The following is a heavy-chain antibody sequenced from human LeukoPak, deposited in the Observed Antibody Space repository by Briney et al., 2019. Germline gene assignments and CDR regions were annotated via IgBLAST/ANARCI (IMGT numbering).Heavy chain of an antibody. CDR1: GFTFSSYA. CDR3: ARDTLYKVGLGYYYGMDV. V-gene: IGHV3-30-3*01. Sequence: GRSLRLSCAASGFTFSSYAMHWVRQAPGKGLEWVAVISYDGSNKYYADSVKGRFTISRDNSKNTLYLQMNSLRAEDTAVCYCARDTLYKVGLGYYYGMDVWGQGTTVTVSS. CDR2: ISYDGSNK. J-gene: IGHJ6*02. D-gene: IGHD5-12*01.